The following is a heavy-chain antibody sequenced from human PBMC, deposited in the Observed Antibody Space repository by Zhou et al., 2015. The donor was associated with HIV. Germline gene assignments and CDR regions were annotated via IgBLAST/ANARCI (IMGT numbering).Heavy chain of an antibody. J-gene: IGHJ6*02. CDR2: IIPIFGTA. D-gene: IGHD6-6*01. CDR1: GGTFSSYA. Sequence: QVQLVQSGAEVKKPGSSVKVSCKASGGTFSSYAISWVRQAPGQGLEWMGGIIPIFGTANYAQKFQGRVTITADESTSTAYMELSSLRSEDTAVYYCARDARLAARPDYYGMDVWGQGTTVTVSS. V-gene: IGHV1-69*01. CDR3: ARDARLAARPDYYGMDV.